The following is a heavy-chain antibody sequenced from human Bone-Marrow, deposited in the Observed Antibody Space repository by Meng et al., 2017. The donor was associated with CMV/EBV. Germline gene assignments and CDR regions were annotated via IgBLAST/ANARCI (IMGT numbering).Heavy chain of an antibody. CDR3: ATDDGSY. Sequence: GESLKISCAVSGFTFSRYVMHWVRQAPGKGLEWVATVKPDGSEEFYVDSVKGRFTISRDNAKNSLYLQMNSLRAEDTSVYYCATDDGSYWGQGTLVTVS. CDR2: VKPDGSEE. V-gene: IGHV3-7*01. J-gene: IGHJ4*02. D-gene: IGHD2-2*03. CDR1: GFTFSRYV.